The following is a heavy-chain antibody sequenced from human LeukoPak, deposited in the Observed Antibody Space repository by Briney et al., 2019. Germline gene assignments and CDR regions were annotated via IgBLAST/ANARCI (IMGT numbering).Heavy chain of an antibody. CDR3: AKDQGPAAVTTFGNWFDP. D-gene: IGHD3-16*01. CDR2: ISDSGSST. J-gene: IGHJ5*02. CDR1: GFTFSSYS. V-gene: IGHV3-23*01. Sequence: GGSLRLSCAASGFTFSSYSMNWVRQAPGKGLEWVSGISDSGSSTYYADSVKGRFTISRDNSKNTLYLQMKSLKTEDTAVYYCAKDQGPAAVTTFGNWFDPWGQGTLVTVSS.